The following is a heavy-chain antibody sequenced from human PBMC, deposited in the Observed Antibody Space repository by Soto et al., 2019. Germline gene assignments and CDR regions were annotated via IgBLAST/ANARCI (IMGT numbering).Heavy chain of an antibody. J-gene: IGHJ5*02. CDR1: GFTFSSYA. CDR2: ISYDGSNK. V-gene: IGHV3-30-3*01. D-gene: IGHD6-6*01. Sequence: PGGSLRLSCAASGFTFSSYAMHWVRQAPGKGLEWVAVISYDGSNKYYADSVKGRFTISRDNSKNTLYLQMNSLRAEDTAVYYCARDLLAAPNRGWFDPWRQGTLVTVSS. CDR3: ARDLLAAPNRGWFDP.